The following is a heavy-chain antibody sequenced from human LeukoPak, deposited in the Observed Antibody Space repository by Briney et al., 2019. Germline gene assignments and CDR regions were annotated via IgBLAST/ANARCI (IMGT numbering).Heavy chain of an antibody. CDR1: GFTFSSYS. V-gene: IGHV3-48*04. J-gene: IGHJ4*02. CDR3: ARELRYFDWSSERDY. CDR2: ISSSSSTI. Sequence: GGSLRLSCAASGFTFSSYSMNWVRQAPGKGLEWVSYISSSSSTIYYADSVKGRFTISRDNAKNSLYLQMNSLRAEDTAVYYCARELRYFDWSSERDYWGQGTLVTVSS. D-gene: IGHD3-9*01.